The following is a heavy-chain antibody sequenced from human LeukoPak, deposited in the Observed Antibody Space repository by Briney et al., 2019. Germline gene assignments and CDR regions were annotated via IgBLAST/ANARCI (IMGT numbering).Heavy chain of an antibody. V-gene: IGHV3-23*01. CDR2: ISGSGGST. J-gene: IGHJ4*02. Sequence: GGSLRLSCAASGLTFRSYAMSWVREAPGKGLERDSAISGSGGSTYYADYVKGRFTISRDNSKNTLYLQMNSLRAEDTAVYYCAKDFGLTYYYGSGSYYPDYWGQGTLVTVSS. CDR3: AKDFGLTYYYGSGSYYPDY. D-gene: IGHD3-10*01. CDR1: GLTFRSYA.